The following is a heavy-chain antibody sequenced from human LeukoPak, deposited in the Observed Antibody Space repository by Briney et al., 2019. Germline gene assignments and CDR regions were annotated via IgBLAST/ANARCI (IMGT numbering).Heavy chain of an antibody. J-gene: IGHJ5*02. CDR2: INPNSGGT. D-gene: IGHD6-19*01. Sequence: GASVKVSCKASGCTFTGYYMHWVRQAPGQGLEWMGRINPNSGGTNYAQKFQGRVTMTRDTSISTAYMELSRLRSDDTAVYYCARAESGWYNWFDPWGQGTLVTVSP. CDR3: ARAESGWYNWFDP. CDR1: GCTFTGYY. V-gene: IGHV1-2*06.